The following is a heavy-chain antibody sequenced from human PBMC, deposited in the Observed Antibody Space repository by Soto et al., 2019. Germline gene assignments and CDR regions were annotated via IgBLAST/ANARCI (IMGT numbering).Heavy chain of an antibody. CDR1: GGSISSSSYY. CDR3: ARSMGYPDAFDI. V-gene: IGHV4-39*01. Sequence: SETLSLTCTVSGGSISSSSYYWGWIRQPPGKGLEWIGSIYYSGSTYYNPSLKSRVTISVDTSKNQFSLKLSSVTAADTAVYYCARSMGYPDAFDIWGQGTMVTVSS. CDR2: IYYSGST. D-gene: IGHD5-18*01. J-gene: IGHJ3*02.